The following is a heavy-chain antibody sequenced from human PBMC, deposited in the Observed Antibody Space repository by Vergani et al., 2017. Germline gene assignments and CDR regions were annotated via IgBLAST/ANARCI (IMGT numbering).Heavy chain of an antibody. J-gene: IGHJ1*01. D-gene: IGHD3-22*01. CDR3: TKAGQYDSDNFHDS. CDR2: IRYDGTKR. V-gene: IGHV3-30*02. CDR1: GFSFSDFG. Sequence: QVHLVEPGGGVVQPGRSLRLSCGASGFSFSDFGMHWVRQAPGKGLEWVAFIRYDGTKRFYGDSVKGRFTISRDNSQTTVFLQMNSLRADDSAVYYCTKAGQYDSDNFHDSWGQGALVTVAS.